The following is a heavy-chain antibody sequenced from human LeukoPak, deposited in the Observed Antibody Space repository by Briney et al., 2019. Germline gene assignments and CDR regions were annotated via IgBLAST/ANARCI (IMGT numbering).Heavy chain of an antibody. D-gene: IGHD2-2*01. CDR2: IIPIFGTA. V-gene: IGHV1-69*05. CDR1: GGTFSSYA. CDR3: ARRGNFYCSSTSCYEDY. Sequence: SVKVSCKASGGTFSSYAISWVRQAPGQGLEWMGGIIPIFGTANYAQKFQGRVTITTDESTSTAYMELRSLRSDDTAVYFCARRGNFYCSSTSCYEDYWGQGTLVTVSS. J-gene: IGHJ4*02.